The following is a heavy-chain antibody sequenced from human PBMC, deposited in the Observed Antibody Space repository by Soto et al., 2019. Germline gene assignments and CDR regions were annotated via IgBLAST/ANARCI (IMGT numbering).Heavy chain of an antibody. Sequence: SETLSLTCTVSGGSISSSSYYWGWIRQPPGKGLEWIGSIYYSGSTYYSPSLKSRVTISVDTSKNQFSLKLSSVTAADTAVYYCARRGRELTLDYWGQGTLVTVSS. CDR2: IYYSGST. V-gene: IGHV4-39*01. J-gene: IGHJ4*02. D-gene: IGHD1-26*01. CDR3: ARRGRELTLDY. CDR1: GGSISSSSYY.